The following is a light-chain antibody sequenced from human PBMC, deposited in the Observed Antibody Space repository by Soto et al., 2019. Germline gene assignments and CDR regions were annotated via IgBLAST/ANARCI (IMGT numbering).Light chain of an antibody. CDR3: QQYNNWPPT. V-gene: IGKV3-15*01. Sequence: EIVMTQSPATLSVSPGERATLSCRASQSVSSNLAWYQQKPGQAPRLLIYDASNRATGIPARFSGSGSGTEFTLTISSLQSEDFAVYYCQQYNNWPPTFGQGTKVEIK. J-gene: IGKJ1*01. CDR2: DAS. CDR1: QSVSSN.